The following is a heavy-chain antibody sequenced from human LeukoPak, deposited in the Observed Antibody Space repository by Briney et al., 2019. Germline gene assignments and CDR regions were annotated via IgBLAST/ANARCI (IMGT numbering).Heavy chain of an antibody. V-gene: IGHV3-7*01. CDR1: GFTFSSYW. Sequence: PGGSLRLSCAASGFTFSSYWMSWVRQAPGKGLEWVANIKQDGSEKYYVDSVKGRFTISRDNAMNSLFLQMNSLRAEDTAIYYCTRTLLDSRPDVPDEYWGQGTLVTVSS. CDR2: IKQDGSEK. D-gene: IGHD2-21*01. CDR3: TRTLLDSRPDVPDEY. J-gene: IGHJ4*02.